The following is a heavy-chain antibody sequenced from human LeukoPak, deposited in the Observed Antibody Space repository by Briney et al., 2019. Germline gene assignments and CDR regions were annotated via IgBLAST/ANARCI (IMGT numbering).Heavy chain of an antibody. Sequence: GGSLRLSCVASGFTFTSYGMSWVRQAPGKRLEWVSGISGSGDATYYADSVKGRFTISRDNSKNTLYLQMNSLRAEETAVYYCVKTSGSVATNYDYDYWGQGTLVTVSS. CDR2: ISGSGDAT. CDR3: VKTSGSVATNYDYDY. D-gene: IGHD5-12*01. J-gene: IGHJ4*02. CDR1: GFTFTSYG. V-gene: IGHV3-23*01.